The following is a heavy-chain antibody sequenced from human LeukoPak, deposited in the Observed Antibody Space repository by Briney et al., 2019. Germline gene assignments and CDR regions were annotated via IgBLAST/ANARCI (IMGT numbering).Heavy chain of an antibody. D-gene: IGHD2-2*01. CDR1: GYTFTSYD. CDR3: ARRVEGIVVPAAEDYYYYMDV. CDR2: MNPNSGNT. Sequence: ASVKVSCKASGYTFTSYDINWVRKATGQGLEWMGWMNPNSGNTGYAQKFQGRVTMTRNTSISTAYMELSSLRSEDTAVYYCARRVEGIVVPAAEDYYYYMDVWGKGTTVTVSS. J-gene: IGHJ6*03. V-gene: IGHV1-8*01.